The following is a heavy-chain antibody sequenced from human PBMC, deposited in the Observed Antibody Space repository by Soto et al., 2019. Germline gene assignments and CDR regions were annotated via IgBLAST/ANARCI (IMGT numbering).Heavy chain of an antibody. CDR2: INHSGST. CDR3: ARGRARGSRSWYGGYYYYGMDV. J-gene: IGHJ6*02. D-gene: IGHD6-13*01. Sequence: ETLSLTCAVYGACLSGYYWSWIRHPPGKGLEWSGEINHSGSTNYNPSLKSRVTISVDTSKNQLSLKLSSVTAAETAVYYCARGRARGSRSWYGGYYYYGMDVWGQGTTVTVSS. CDR1: GACLSGYY. V-gene: IGHV4-34*01.